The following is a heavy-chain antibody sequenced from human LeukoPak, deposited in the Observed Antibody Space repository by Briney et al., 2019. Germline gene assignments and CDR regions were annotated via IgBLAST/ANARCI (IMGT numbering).Heavy chain of an antibody. Sequence: SETLSLTCTVSGGSINSRSYYWGGVRQPPGRGLEWLGSIYYSGSTYYTPSLKSRVTISVDTSKNQFSLKLSSVTAADTAVYYCARLVSGYCRYWGQGTLVTVSS. CDR3: ARLVSGYCRY. CDR2: IYYSGST. D-gene: IGHD3-22*01. CDR1: GGSINSRSYY. V-gene: IGHV4-39*01. J-gene: IGHJ4*02.